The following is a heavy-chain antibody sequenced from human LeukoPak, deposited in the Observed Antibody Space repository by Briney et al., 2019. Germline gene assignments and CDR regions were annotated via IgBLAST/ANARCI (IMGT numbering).Heavy chain of an antibody. CDR2: ISAYNGNT. CDR3: ARDGGQSYDLLIGYYNNDWFDP. CDR1: GYTFTNYG. D-gene: IGHD3-9*01. J-gene: IGHJ5*02. Sequence: ASVKVSCKASGYTFTNYGINWVRQAPGQGLEWMGWISAYNGNTNYAQFFQGRVTMTTDTSTSTAYMELRSLTSDDTAVYYCARDGGQSYDLLIGYYNNDWFDPWGQGTLVTVSS. V-gene: IGHV1-18*01.